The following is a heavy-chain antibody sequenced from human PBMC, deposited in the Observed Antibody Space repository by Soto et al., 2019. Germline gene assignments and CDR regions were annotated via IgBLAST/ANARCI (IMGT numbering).Heavy chain of an antibody. CDR2: ISYDGSNK. Sequence: GGSLRLSCAASGFTFSSYGMHWVRQAPGKGLEWLALISYDGSNKYYADSVKGRFTISRDNSKNTLYLQMNSLRAEDTAVYYCAKDRNIVVVVAPLDYWGQGPLVTVSS. CDR1: GFTFSSYG. D-gene: IGHD2-15*01. V-gene: IGHV3-30*18. CDR3: AKDRNIVVVVAPLDY. J-gene: IGHJ4*02.